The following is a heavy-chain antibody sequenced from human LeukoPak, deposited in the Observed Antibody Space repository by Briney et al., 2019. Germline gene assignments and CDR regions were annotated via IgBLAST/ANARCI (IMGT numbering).Heavy chain of an antibody. CDR3: SRGGRGDY. Sequence: PGGSLRLSCAASGFTFSNQWMSWVRQAPGKGLEWVANIKQDGSEKYYVDSVRGRFTISRDNAKNSLYLQMDSLRAEDTAVYLCSRGGRGDYWGQGTLVTVS. CDR1: GFTFSNQW. J-gene: IGHJ4*02. V-gene: IGHV3-7*01. D-gene: IGHD1-26*01. CDR2: IKQDGSEK.